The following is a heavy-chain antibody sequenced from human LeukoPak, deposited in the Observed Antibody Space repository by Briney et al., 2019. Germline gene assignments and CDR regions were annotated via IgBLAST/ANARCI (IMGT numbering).Heavy chain of an antibody. CDR1: GFTFDDYA. CDR2: ISWNSGSI. J-gene: IGHJ6*02. Sequence: GGSLRLSCAASGFTFDDYAMHWVRQAPGKGLEWVSGISWNSGSIGYADSVKGRFTISRDNAKNSLYLQMNSLRAEDTALYYCAKDPLTGRHYSNYYYYGMDVWGQGTTVTVSS. D-gene: IGHD4-4*01. CDR3: AKDPLTGRHYSNYYYYGMDV. V-gene: IGHV3-9*01.